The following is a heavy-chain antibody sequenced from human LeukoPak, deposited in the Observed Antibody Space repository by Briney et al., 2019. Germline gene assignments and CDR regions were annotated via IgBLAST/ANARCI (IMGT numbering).Heavy chain of an antibody. Sequence: GGSLRLSCLASGFTLSDFAMNWVRQAPGKGLDWGSHVGGGRANTYYADSVKGRFTISRDDSKSTLYLHLTSLRADDTAVYFCAKDMVQKNAVSDPFDIWGQRTMVTVSS. CDR1: GFTLSDFA. V-gene: IGHV3-23*01. J-gene: IGHJ3*02. CDR2: VGGGRANT. CDR3: AKDMVQKNAVSDPFDI. D-gene: IGHD3-10*01.